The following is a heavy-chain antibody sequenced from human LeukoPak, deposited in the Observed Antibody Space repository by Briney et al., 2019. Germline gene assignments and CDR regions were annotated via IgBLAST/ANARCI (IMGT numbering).Heavy chain of an antibody. Sequence: GGSLRLSCAASGFTFSSYAMSWVRQAPGKGLEWVSGISGSGGSTYYADSVKGRFTISRDNSRNTLYLQVNSLRAEDTAVYYCARGVTSIAAWDYWGQGTLVTVSS. V-gene: IGHV3-23*01. CDR1: GFTFSSYA. CDR3: ARGVTSIAAWDY. J-gene: IGHJ4*02. D-gene: IGHD6-6*01. CDR2: ISGSGGST.